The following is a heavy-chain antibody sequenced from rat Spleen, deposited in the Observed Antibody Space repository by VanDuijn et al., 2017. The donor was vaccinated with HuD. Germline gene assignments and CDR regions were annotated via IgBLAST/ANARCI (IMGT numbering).Heavy chain of an antibody. CDR2: IRFDGSST. CDR3: ARHDYSSYGFDY. V-gene: IGHV5-29*01. D-gene: IGHD1-8*01. Sequence: EVQLVESGGDLVQPGRSLKLSCVASGVTFSNDGMAWVRQAPTKGLEWVATIRFDGSSTFYRDSVKGRFTISRDNAKNILFLQMDSLRSEDTATYYCARHDYSSYGFDYWGQGVMVTVSS. CDR1: GVTFSNDG. J-gene: IGHJ2*01.